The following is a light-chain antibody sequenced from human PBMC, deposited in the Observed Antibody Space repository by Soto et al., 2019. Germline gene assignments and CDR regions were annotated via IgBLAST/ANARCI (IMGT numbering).Light chain of an antibody. J-gene: IGKJ5*01. CDR1: QVMSSW. CDR3: QQTDTLPST. V-gene: IGKV1D-12*01. CDR2: AAS. Sequence: DIQMTQSPSSVSAAVVERVTITCRASQVMSSWLAWYQQKPGKAPKLLIFAASTLQSGVPSRFSGSGSRTDFTLTITSLQPEDIGTYYCQQTDTLPSTFGQGTRLEI.